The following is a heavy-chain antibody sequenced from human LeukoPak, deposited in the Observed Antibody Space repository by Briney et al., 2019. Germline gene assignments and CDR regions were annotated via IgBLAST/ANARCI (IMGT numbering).Heavy chain of an antibody. V-gene: IGHV4-4*07. D-gene: IGHD3-3*01. CDR2: IYTSGST. CDR1: GGSISSYY. J-gene: IGHJ6*02. Sequence: PSETLSLTCTVSGGSISSYYWSWIQQPAGKGLEWIGRIYTSGSTNYNPSLKSRVTMSVDTSKNQFSLKPSSVTAADTAVYYCARGERITIFGVGYYYYYGMDVWGQGTTVTVSS. CDR3: ARGERITIFGVGYYYYYGMDV.